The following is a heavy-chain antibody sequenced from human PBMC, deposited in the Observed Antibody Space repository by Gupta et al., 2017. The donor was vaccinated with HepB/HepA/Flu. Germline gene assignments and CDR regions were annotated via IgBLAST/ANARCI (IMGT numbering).Heavy chain of an antibody. CDR1: FSDYW. V-gene: IGHV3-7*01. CDR2: IKQDGSET. J-gene: IGHJ6*02. D-gene: IGHD3-3*01. CDR3: ARGTNTIPGMDV. Sequence: FSDYWMNWVRQTPGKGLEWVATIKQDGSETYYVDSVKGRFTISRDNAKNSMYVQMNSLRVDDTAVYYCARGTNTIPGMDVWGQGTTVTGSS.